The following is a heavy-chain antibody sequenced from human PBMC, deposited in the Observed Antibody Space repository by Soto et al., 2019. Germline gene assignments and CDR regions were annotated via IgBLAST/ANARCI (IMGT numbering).Heavy chain of an antibody. CDR1: GFIFSSYG. CDR2: ISYDGSKK. D-gene: IGHD3-10*01. J-gene: IGHJ6*03. V-gene: IGHV3-30*18. CDR3: AKDWYGDYFYYNMDA. Sequence: GGSLRLSCAASGFIFSSYGMHWVRQAPGKGLEWVAVISYDGSKKYYVDSVKGRFTISRDNLKITLYVQMDSLRPEDTAVYYCAKDWYGDYFYYNMDAWGPGTTVTVS.